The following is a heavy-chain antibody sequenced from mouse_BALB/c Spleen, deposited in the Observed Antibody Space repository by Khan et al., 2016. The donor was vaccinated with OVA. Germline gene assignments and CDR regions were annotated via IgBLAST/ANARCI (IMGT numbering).Heavy chain of an antibody. J-gene: IGHJ4*01. CDR1: GFSLTDYA. CDR3: AKVPPYSAMDC. V-gene: IGHV2-6-5*01. Sequence: QVQLQQSGPGLVAPSQSLSITCIVSGFSLTDYAVSWIRQPPGKGLEWLGVMWAGGSKYYNSALKSRLNISKDNSRSQVFLNMNSLQTDDTAVYFCAKVPPYSAMDCWGQGTSVTVSS. CDR2: MWAGGSK.